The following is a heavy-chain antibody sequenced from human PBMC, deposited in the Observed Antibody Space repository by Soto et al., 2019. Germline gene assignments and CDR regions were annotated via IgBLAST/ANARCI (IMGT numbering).Heavy chain of an antibody. J-gene: IGHJ5*02. CDR1: GGSFSGHY. D-gene: IGHD2-8*01. CDR2: ISHSGST. Sequence: SETLSLTCAVYGGSFSGHYWSWIRQPPGKGLEWIGEISHSGSTTYNPSPESRVAISVDTSMNQFSLKLNSVTAADTAVYYCARGPSRLLMGDSFAWGQGTLVTVSS. CDR3: ARGPSRLLMGDSFA. V-gene: IGHV4-34*01.